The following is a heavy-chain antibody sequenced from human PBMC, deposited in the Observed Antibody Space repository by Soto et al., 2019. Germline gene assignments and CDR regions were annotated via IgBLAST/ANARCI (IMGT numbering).Heavy chain of an antibody. CDR3: TTDVYFGSGGYYSSGDAFDI. J-gene: IGHJ3*02. CDR1: GFTFSNAW. Sequence: EVQLVESGGGVVKPGGSLRLSCAASGFTFSNAWMNWVRQAPGKGLEWVGRIKSKTDGGTIDYTAPVKGRFTISRDDSKNTLYLQMNSLKTEDTAVYYCTTDVYFGSGGYYSSGDAFDIWGQGTMVTVSS. CDR2: IKSKTDGGTI. V-gene: IGHV3-15*07. D-gene: IGHD3-10*01.